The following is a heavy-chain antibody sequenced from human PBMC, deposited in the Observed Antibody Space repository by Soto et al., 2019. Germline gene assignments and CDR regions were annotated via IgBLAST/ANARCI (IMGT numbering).Heavy chain of an antibody. D-gene: IGHD2-15*01. J-gene: IGHJ4*02. CDR1: GLTVSGKKY. CDR3: AKRRGAGGHFDY. CDR2: LYDVDGT. Sequence: PGGSLRLSCTVFGLTVSGKKYLAWVRQAPGKGLEWVSALYDVDGTYYADSVKGRFTTSGDSSKTSVYLQMNSLTAEDTAVYFCAKRRGAGGHFDYWGQGALVTVSS. V-gene: IGHV3-53*01.